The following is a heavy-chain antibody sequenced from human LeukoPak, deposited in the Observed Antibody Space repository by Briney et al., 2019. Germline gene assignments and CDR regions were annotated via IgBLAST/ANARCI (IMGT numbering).Heavy chain of an antibody. CDR3: ARDPSSGWYGDAFDI. V-gene: IGHV4-38-2*02. CDR1: GYSISSGYY. J-gene: IGHJ3*02. CDR2: IYHSGST. Sequence: PSETLSLTCTVSGYSISSGYYWGWIRQPPGKGLEWIGSIYHSGSTYYNPSLKSRVTISVDTSKNQFSLKLSSVTAADTAVHYCARDPSSGWYGDAFDIWGQGTMVTVSS. D-gene: IGHD6-19*01.